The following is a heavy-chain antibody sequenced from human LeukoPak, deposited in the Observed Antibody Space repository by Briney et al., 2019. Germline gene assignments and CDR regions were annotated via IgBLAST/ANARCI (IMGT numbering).Heavy chain of an antibody. CDR2: ISGSGGST. D-gene: IGHD2-2*01. V-gene: IGHV3-23*01. CDR3: AKGYAIVVVPAAMYDDAFDI. Sequence: GGSLRLSCAASGFTFSSYAMSWVRQAPGKGLEWVSAISGSGGSTYYADSVKGRFTISRDNSKNTLYLQMNSLRAEDTAVYYCAKGYAIVVVPAAMYDDAFDIWGQGTMVTVCS. CDR1: GFTFSSYA. J-gene: IGHJ3*02.